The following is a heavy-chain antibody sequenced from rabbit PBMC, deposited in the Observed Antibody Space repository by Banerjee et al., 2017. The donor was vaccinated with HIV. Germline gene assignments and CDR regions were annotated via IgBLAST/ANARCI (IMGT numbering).Heavy chain of an antibody. D-gene: IGHD7-1*01. CDR2: INTISGDT. CDR3: ARDAGGDGYSNDL. J-gene: IGHJ4*01. Sequence: QSLEESGGGLVQPEGSLALTCKASGFTISSGYDMCWVRQAPGKGLEWIACINTISGDTVYATWAKGRFTISKASWTTVTLQMTSLTAADTASYFCARDAGGDGYSNDLWGPGTLVTVS. V-gene: IGHV1S40*01. CDR1: GFTISSGYD.